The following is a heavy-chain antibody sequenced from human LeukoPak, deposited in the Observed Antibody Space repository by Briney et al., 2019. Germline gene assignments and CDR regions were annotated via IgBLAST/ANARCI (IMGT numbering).Heavy chain of an antibody. CDR3: ARDGYYGSGSYYNVPTLYFDY. J-gene: IGHJ4*02. Sequence: GGSLTLTWAASGFTFSSYAMHWVRLAPGKGLGREAVISYDGSNKYYADSVKGRFTISRDNSKNTLYLQMNSLRAEDTAVYYCARDGYYGSGSYYNVPTLYFDYWGQGTLVTVSS. CDR1: GFTFSSYA. V-gene: IGHV3-30*04. CDR2: ISYDGSNK. D-gene: IGHD3-10*01.